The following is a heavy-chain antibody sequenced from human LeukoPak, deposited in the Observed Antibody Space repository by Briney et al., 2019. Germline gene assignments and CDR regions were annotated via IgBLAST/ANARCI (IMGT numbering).Heavy chain of an antibody. CDR2: IWHDGNNK. J-gene: IGHJ4*02. Sequence: PGRSLRLSCAASGFIFSSYAMHWVRQAPGKGLEWVAVIWHDGNNKYYADSVKGRFTISRDNSKNTLYLQMSSLRAEDTAVYYCAKDYSIAVTGSDYWGQGTPVTVSS. CDR3: AKDYSIAVTGSDY. CDR1: GFIFSSYA. D-gene: IGHD6-19*01. V-gene: IGHV3-33*06.